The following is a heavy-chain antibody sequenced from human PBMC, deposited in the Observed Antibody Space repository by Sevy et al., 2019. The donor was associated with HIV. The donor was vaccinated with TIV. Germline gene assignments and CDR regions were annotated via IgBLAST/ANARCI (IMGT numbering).Heavy chain of an antibody. V-gene: IGHV3-23*01. CDR3: AKVDWASPPRALDY. D-gene: IGHD3-9*01. Sequence: GGSLRLSCAASGFTFSSYAMSWVRQAPGKGLEWVSAISGSGGSTYYADSVKGRFTISRDNSKNTLYLQMNSLRADDTAVYYCAKVDWASPPRALDYWGQGTLVTVSS. CDR1: GFTFSSYA. J-gene: IGHJ4*02. CDR2: ISGSGGST.